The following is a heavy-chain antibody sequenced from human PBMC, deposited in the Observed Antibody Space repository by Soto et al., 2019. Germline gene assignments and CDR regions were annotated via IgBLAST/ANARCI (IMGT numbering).Heavy chain of an antibody. D-gene: IGHD3-10*01. V-gene: IGHV1-18*01. CDR3: ARIAGTRWFGMDV. J-gene: IGHJ6*02. Sequence: ASVKVSCKTSGDTSITYGISWVRQAPGQGLEWMGWISAYNGNTNYAQKLQGRVTMTTDTSTRTTYMELRSLRFDDTAVYYCARIAGTRWFGMDVWGQGTTVTVSS. CDR2: ISAYNGNT. CDR1: GDTSITYG.